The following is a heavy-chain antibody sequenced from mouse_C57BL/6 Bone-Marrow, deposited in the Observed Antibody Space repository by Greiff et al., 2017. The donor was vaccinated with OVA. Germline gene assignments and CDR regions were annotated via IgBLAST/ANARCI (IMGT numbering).Heavy chain of an antibody. D-gene: IGHD4-1*01. V-gene: IGHV5-12*01. CDR1: GFTFSDYY. J-gene: IGHJ1*03. Sequence: EVQLVESGGGLVQPGGSLKLSCAASGFTFSDYYMYWVRQTPEKRLEWVAYISNGGGSTYYPDTVKGRFTISRDNAKNTLYLQMSRLKSEDTAMYYCARTGTGYWYFDVWGTGTTVTVSS. CDR3: ARTGTGYWYFDV. CDR2: ISNGGGST.